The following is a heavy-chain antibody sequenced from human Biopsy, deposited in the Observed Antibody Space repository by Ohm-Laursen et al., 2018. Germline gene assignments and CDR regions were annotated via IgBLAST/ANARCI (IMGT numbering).Heavy chain of an antibody. D-gene: IGHD3-10*01. J-gene: IGHJ4*02. CDR1: GDSISRSY. CDR2: IFDRGTT. V-gene: IGHV4-59*08. Sequence: TLSLTCTLSGDSISRSYWSWIRQSPGKGLEWVGHIFDRGTTNYNPSLKSRVTMSVDTSKKQFSLRMTSVTAADTAVYYCAHSSGSYYKWDFWGRGTLVTVSS. CDR3: AHSSGSYYKWDF.